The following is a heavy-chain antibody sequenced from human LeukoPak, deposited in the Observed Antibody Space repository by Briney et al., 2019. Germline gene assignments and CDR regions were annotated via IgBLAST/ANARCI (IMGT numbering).Heavy chain of an antibody. CDR2: INPNSGGT. J-gene: IGHJ5*02. D-gene: IGHD2-2*01. Sequence: ASVKVSCKASGYTFTSYYMHWVRQAPGQGLEWMGWINPNSGGTNYAQKFQGRVTMTRDTSISTAYMELSRLRSDDTAVYYCAEGGGYCSSTSCHYNWFDPWGQGTLVTVSS. CDR1: GYTFTSYY. V-gene: IGHV1-2*02. CDR3: AEGGGYCSSTSCHYNWFDP.